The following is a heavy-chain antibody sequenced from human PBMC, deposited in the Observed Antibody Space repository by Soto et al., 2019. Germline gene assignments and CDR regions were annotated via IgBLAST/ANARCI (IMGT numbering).Heavy chain of an antibody. CDR1: GFTFSSYA. V-gene: IGHV3-23*01. Sequence: GGSLRLSCAASGFTFSSYAMSWVRQAPGKGLEWVSAISGSGGSAYYADSVKGRFTISRDNSKNTLYLQMNSLRAEDTAVFYCAKAPLKRVQVAPLSYFDYWGQGTLVTVSS. CDR3: AKAPLKRVQVAPLSYFDY. CDR2: ISGSGGSA. J-gene: IGHJ4*02. D-gene: IGHD2-15*01.